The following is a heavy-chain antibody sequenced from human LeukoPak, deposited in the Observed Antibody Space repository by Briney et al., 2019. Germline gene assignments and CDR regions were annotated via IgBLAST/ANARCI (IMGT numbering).Heavy chain of an antibody. CDR1: GYSFTSYW. CDR2: IYPGDSDV. J-gene: IGHJ4*02. D-gene: IGHD2-2*01. V-gene: IGHV5-51*01. CDR3: ARRYCSSSSCSLDY. Sequence: HGESLKISCKGSGYSFTSYWIGWVRQMPGKGLEWMGIIYPGDSDVRYSPSFQGQVTISADKSISTAYLQWSSLKASDTAMYYCARRYCSSSSCSLDYWGQGTLVTVSS.